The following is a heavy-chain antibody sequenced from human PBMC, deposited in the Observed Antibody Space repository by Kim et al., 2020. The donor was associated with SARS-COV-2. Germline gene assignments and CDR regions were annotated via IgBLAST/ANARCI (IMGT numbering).Heavy chain of an antibody. CDR3: ARGGVVVADYYYYYGMDV. Sequence: SETLSLTCAVYGGSFSGYYWSWIRQPPGKGLEWIGEINHSGSTNYNPSLKSRVTISVDTSKNQFSLKLSSVTAADTAVYYCARGGVVVADYYYYYGMDVRGQGTTVTVSS. D-gene: IGHD2-15*01. CDR2: INHSGST. V-gene: IGHV4-34*01. CDR1: GGSFSGYY. J-gene: IGHJ6*02.